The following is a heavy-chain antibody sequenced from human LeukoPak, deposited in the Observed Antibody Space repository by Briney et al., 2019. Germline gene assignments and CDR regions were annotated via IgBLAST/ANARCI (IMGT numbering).Heavy chain of an antibody. Sequence: PSETLSLTCTVSGGSVSSSSYYWGWIRQPPGKGLEWIGSIYYSGSTYYNPSLKSRVTISVDTSKNQFSLKLSSVTAADTALYYCARVKPSPTYSSSWYNYFDYWGQGTLVTVSS. CDR2: IYYSGST. CDR1: GGSVSSSSYY. CDR3: ARVKPSPTYSSSWYNYFDY. D-gene: IGHD6-13*01. J-gene: IGHJ4*02. V-gene: IGHV4-39*07.